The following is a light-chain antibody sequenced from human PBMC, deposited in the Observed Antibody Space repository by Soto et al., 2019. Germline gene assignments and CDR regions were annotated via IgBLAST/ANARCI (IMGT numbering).Light chain of an antibody. CDR1: KLGDKY. Sequence: SSELTQPPSVSVSPGQTASITCSGDKLGDKYACWYQQKPGQSPVLVIYQDSKRPSGIPERFSGSNSGSTATLTISGTQAMDEADYYCQAWDSSTWVFGGGTKLTVL. V-gene: IGLV3-1*01. J-gene: IGLJ3*02. CDR3: QAWDSSTWV. CDR2: QDS.